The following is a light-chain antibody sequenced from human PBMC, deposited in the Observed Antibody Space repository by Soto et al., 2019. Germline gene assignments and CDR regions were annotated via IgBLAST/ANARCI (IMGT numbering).Light chain of an antibody. CDR2: KAS. V-gene: IGKV1-5*03. Sequence: DIQMTQSPSTLSASVGDRVTITCRASQSISTWLAWYQQKPGKAPKLLIYKASSLESGVPSRFSGSGSGTEFTLTISNLQPDDFATYYCQQYENYWTCGQGTKGDIK. CDR3: QQYENYWT. J-gene: IGKJ1*01. CDR1: QSISTW.